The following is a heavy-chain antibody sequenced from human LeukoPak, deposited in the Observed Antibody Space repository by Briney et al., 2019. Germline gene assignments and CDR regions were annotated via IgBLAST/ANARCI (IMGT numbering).Heavy chain of an antibody. V-gene: IGHV3-7*01. D-gene: IGHD4-11*01. CDR1: GFTFSSYW. CDR2: INEDGSEK. Sequence: PGGSLRLSCAASGFTFSSYWMSWVRQAPGKGLGWVANINEDGSEKYYVDSVKGRFTISRDNAKNSLYLQMKSLRAEDTAVYYCARASVTTAYFEYWGQGTLVTVSS. J-gene: IGHJ4*02. CDR3: ARASVTTAYFEY.